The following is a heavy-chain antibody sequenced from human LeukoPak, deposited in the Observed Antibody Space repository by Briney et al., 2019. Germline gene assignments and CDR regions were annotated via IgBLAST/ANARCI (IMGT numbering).Heavy chain of an antibody. CDR2: IRYDGSNE. CDR1: GFTVSSNY. Sequence: SGGSLRLSCAASGFTVSSNYMSWVRQAPGKGLEWVAFIRYDGSNEYCADSVKGRFTISRDNSKNTLYLQMNSLRADDTALYYCANEEEGDIVVVPATTGHWGQGTLVTVSS. V-gene: IGHV3-30*02. J-gene: IGHJ4*02. CDR3: ANEEEGDIVVVPATTGH. D-gene: IGHD2-2*01.